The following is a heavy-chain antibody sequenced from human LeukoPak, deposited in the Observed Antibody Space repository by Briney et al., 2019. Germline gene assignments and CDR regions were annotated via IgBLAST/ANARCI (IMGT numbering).Heavy chain of an antibody. D-gene: IGHD3-22*01. Sequence: PGGSLRLSCAASGFTFSSYAMSWVRQAPGKGLEWVSAISGSGGSTYYADSVKGRFTISRDNSKNTLYLQMNSLRAEDTAVYYCAKAQYYYDSSGYYYYKTFDYWGQGTLVTVSS. CDR3: AKAQYYYDSSGYYYYKTFDY. J-gene: IGHJ4*02. CDR2: ISGSGGST. V-gene: IGHV3-23*01. CDR1: GFTFSSYA.